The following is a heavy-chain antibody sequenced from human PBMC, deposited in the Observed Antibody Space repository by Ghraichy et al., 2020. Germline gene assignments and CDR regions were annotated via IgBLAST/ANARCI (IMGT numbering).Heavy chain of an antibody. CDR1: GGSISSYY. Sequence: SETLSLTCTVSGGSISSYYWSWIRQPPGKGLEWIGYIYYSGSTNYNPSLKSRVTISVDTSKNQFSLKLSSVTAADTAVYYCARDFEVVATIGGGGGSWFDPWGQGTLVTVSS. CDR2: IYYSGST. J-gene: IGHJ5*02. CDR3: ARDFEVVATIGGGGGSWFDP. V-gene: IGHV4-59*01. D-gene: IGHD2-15*01.